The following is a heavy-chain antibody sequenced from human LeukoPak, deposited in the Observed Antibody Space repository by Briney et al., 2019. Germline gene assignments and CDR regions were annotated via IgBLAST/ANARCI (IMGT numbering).Heavy chain of an antibody. CDR1: GVSISNYY. CDR2: RFWTGIT. J-gene: IGHJ2*01. V-gene: IGHV4-59*01. D-gene: IGHD5-24*01. Sequence: SETLSLTCSVSGVSISNYYWSWIRQTPGKGLEWIGYRFWTGITNYNPSLQSRVTISIDTSKNQVSLILSSVTTADTAMYYCARCRDGYNNWYFDLWDRGTLVTVSS. CDR3: ARCRDGYNNWYFDL.